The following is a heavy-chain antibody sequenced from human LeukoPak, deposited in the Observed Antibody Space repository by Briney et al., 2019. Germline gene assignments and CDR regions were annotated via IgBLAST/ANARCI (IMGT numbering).Heavy chain of an antibody. CDR3: ARVRDIVVVPAAIGAFDI. CDR1: GGSISSYY. J-gene: IGHJ3*02. D-gene: IGHD2-2*02. Sequence: SETLSLTCTVSGGSISSYYWSWIRQPPGKGLEWIGYIYYSGSTNYNPSLKTRVTISVDTSKNQFSLKLSSVTDADTAVYYCARVRDIVVVPAAIGAFDIWGQGTMVTVSS. CDR2: IYYSGST. V-gene: IGHV4-59*01.